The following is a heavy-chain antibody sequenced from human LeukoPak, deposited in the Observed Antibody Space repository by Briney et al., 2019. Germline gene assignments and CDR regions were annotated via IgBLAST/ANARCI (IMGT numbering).Heavy chain of an antibody. J-gene: IGHJ4*02. CDR3: TTDMGVDGTVFDY. Sequence: PGGSLKLSCAASGFTFSGSAMYWVRQASGKGLEWVANIKPDGSEKYYVDSVKGRFTISRDNAKNSLYLQMNSLRAEDTAVYYCTTDMGVDGTVFDYWGQGTLVTVSS. CDR1: GFTFSGSA. D-gene: IGHD6-19*01. CDR2: IKPDGSEK. V-gene: IGHV3-7*02.